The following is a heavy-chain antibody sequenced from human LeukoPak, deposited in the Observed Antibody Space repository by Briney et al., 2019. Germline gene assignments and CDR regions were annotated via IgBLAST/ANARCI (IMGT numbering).Heavy chain of an antibody. CDR1: GYTLTDYF. V-gene: IGHV1-8*02. Sequence: ASVKVSCKASGYTLTDYFIHWVRQAPGQGLEWVGWMNPNSGNTGYAQKFQGRVTMTRNTSISTAYMELSSLRSEDTAVYYCARGDSSGWGLDYWGLGTLVTVSS. J-gene: IGHJ4*02. CDR2: MNPNSGNT. D-gene: IGHD6-19*01. CDR3: ARGDSSGWGLDY.